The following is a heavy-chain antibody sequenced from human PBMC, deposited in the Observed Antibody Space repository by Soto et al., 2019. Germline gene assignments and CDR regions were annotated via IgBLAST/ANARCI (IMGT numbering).Heavy chain of an antibody. Sequence: ASVKVSCKASGGTFSSYAISWVRQAPGQGLEWMGGIIPIFGTANYAQKFQGRVTITADESTSTAYMELSSLRSEDTAVYYCAREYAAVAGQVAFDIWGQGTMVTVSS. CDR1: GGTFSSYA. CDR3: AREYAAVAGQVAFDI. V-gene: IGHV1-69*13. D-gene: IGHD6-19*01. CDR2: IIPIFGTA. J-gene: IGHJ3*02.